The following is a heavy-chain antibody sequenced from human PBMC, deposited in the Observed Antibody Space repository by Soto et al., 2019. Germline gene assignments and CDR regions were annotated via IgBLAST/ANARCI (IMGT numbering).Heavy chain of an antibody. CDR2: ISSRSSYI. CDR3: AKPGYCSGGSCYSDY. CDR1: GFTFSTSG. D-gene: IGHD2-15*01. V-gene: IGHV3-21*02. J-gene: IGHJ4*02. Sequence: EVQLVESGGGLVKPGGSLRLSCAASGFTFSTSGMNWVRQAPGKGQEWVSYISSRSSYIYYAESVKGRFTISRDNAKNSLYLQMNSLRAEDTAVYYCAKPGYCSGGSCYSDYWGQGTLVTVSS.